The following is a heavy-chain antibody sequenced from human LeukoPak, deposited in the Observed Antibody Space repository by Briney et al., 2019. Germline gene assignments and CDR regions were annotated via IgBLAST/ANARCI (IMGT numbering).Heavy chain of an antibody. V-gene: IGHV3-48*03. CDR1: GFTFSSSA. Sequence: GGSLRLSCAASGFTFSSSAMNWVRQAPGKGLEWVSYISSAASTRYYADSVKGRFTISRDNAKNSLYLQMNSLRGEDTAVYYCARDSGGPLDYWGQGTLVTVSS. CDR3: ARDSGGPLDY. CDR2: ISSAASTR. J-gene: IGHJ4*02.